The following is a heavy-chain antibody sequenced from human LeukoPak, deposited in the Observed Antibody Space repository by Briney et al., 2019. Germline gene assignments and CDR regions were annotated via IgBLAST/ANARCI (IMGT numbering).Heavy chain of an antibody. CDR1: GFTVSSNQ. CDR2: IYSGGST. V-gene: IGHV3-53*01. J-gene: IGHJ6*03. D-gene: IGHD3-10*01. Sequence: GGSLRLSCVAPGFTVSSNQMSWVRQAPGKGLEWVSVIYSGGSTYYADSVKGRFTISRDNSKNTLYLQMNSLRAEDTAVYYCASGSGSYRTPYYCMDVWGTGTTVTVSS. CDR3: ASGSGSYRTPYYCMDV.